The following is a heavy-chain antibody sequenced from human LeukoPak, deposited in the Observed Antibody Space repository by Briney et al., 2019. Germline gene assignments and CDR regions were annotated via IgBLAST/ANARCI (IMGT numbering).Heavy chain of an antibody. CDR3: ATAPRFYDYVWGSYQEFDY. J-gene: IGHJ4*02. D-gene: IGHD3-16*01. CDR1: GFTFSSYS. CDR2: ISSSSSYI. V-gene: IGHV3-21*01. Sequence: GGSLRLSCAASGFTFSSYSTNWVRQAPGKGLEWVSSISSSSSYIYYADSVKGRFTISRDNAKNSLYLQMNSLRAEDTAVYYCATAPRFYDYVWGSYQEFDYWGQGTLVTVSS.